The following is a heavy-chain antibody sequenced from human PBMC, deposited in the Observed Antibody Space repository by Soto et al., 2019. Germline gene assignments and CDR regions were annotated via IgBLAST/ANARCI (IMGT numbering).Heavy chain of an antibody. Sequence: SETLSLTCTVSGGSISSSSYYWGWIRQPPGKGLEWIGSIYYSGSTYYNPSLKSRVTISVDTSKNQFSLKLSSVTAADTAVYYCARHPRGRSRIQLWQITYYYYYMDVWGKGTTVTVSS. V-gene: IGHV4-39*01. CDR3: ARHPRGRSRIQLWQITYYYYYMDV. CDR2: IYYSGST. J-gene: IGHJ6*03. D-gene: IGHD5-18*01. CDR1: GGSISSSSYY.